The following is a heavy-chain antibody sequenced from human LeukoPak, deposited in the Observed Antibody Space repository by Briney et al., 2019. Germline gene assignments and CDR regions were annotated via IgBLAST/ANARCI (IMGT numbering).Heavy chain of an antibody. V-gene: IGHV5-51*01. CDR3: ARHVGSSGFRIDY. D-gene: IGHD3-22*01. CDR2: IYPGDSDT. CDR1: GYSFTSYW. Sequence: GESLKISCKGSGYSFTSYWIGWVRQMPGKGLEWMGIIYPGDSDTRYSPSFEGQVTISADKSINTAYQQWSSLKASDTAMYYCARHVGSSGFRIDYWGQGTLVTVSS. J-gene: IGHJ4*02.